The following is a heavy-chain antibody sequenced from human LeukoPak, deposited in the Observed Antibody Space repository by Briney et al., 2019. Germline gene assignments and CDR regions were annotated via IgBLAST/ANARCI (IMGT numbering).Heavy chain of an antibody. J-gene: IGHJ2*01. V-gene: IGHV4-4*07. CDR3: ASGGSSNSGYDWYFDL. CDR1: GGAISSYH. Sequence: SETLSLTCTVSGGAISSYHWSWIRQPAGKGLEWIGRIYTSGSANYSPSLKSRVTMSVDTSKNQFSLKLSSVTAADTAMYYCASGGSSNSGYDWYFDLWGRGTLVTVSS. CDR2: IYTSGSA. D-gene: IGHD2-15*01.